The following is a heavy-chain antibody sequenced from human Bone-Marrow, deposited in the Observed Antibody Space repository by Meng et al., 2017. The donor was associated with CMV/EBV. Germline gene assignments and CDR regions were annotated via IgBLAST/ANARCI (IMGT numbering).Heavy chain of an antibody. D-gene: IGHD4-11*01. CDR1: GFTFSRFW. CDR2: IKEDGSDK. V-gene: IGHV3-7*03. CDR3: ARGPDYSYFDY. Sequence: GESLKISCAASGFTFSRFWMSWVRQAPGKGLEWVANIKEDGSDKYYVDSVKGRFTISRDNSKNTLYLQMNSLRAEDTAVYYCARGPDYSYFDYWGQGTLVTVSS. J-gene: IGHJ4*02.